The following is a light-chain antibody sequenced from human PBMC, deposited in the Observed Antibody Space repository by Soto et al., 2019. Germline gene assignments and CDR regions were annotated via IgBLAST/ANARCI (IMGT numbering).Light chain of an antibody. Sequence: DMAMTQSPSSLSAFVGDRVTITCRASQSISNYLNWYQHKPGKVPKLLIYAASSLQSGVPTRFSGSGAGTDFTLTINSLQPEDFATYYCQQSYGTPLTFGGGTKSEIK. CDR2: AAS. CDR1: QSISNY. J-gene: IGKJ4*01. CDR3: QQSYGTPLT. V-gene: IGKV1-39*01.